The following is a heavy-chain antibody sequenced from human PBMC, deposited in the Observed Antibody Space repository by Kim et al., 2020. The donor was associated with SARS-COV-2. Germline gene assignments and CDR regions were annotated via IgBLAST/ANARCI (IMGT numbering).Heavy chain of an antibody. V-gene: IGHV3-30*07. D-gene: IGHD6-13*01. CDR3: ARGGYSSSWYEGYYFDY. Sequence: VKGRFTISRDNSKNTLYLQMNSLRAEDTAVYYCARGGYSSSWYEGYYFDYWGQGTLVTVSS. J-gene: IGHJ4*02.